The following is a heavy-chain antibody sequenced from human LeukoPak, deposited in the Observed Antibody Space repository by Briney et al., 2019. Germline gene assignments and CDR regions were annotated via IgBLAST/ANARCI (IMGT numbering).Heavy chain of an antibody. V-gene: IGHV4-59*08. Sequence: SETLSLTCTVSGGSISSYYWSWIRQPPGPGLEWIWYISNTGSTKYNPSLKSRVTISVDTSKNQFSLKLSSVTAADTAVYYCARLLAYCGGDCYVLDYWGQGTLVTVSS. CDR2: ISNTGST. J-gene: IGHJ4*02. CDR1: GGSISSYY. CDR3: ARLLAYCGGDCYVLDY. D-gene: IGHD2-21*02.